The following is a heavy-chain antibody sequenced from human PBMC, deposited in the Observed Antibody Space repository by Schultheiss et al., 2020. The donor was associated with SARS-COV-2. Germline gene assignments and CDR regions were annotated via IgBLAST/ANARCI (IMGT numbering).Heavy chain of an antibody. CDR2: IKSKTDGGTT. D-gene: IGHD6-19*01. Sequence: GGSLRLSCAASGFTFSNAWMSWVRQAPGKGLEWVGRIKSKTDGGTTDYAAPVKGRFTISRDDSKNTLYLQMNSLKTEDTAVYYCARAPIHNWYSSGWYDYWGQGTLVTVSS. CDR1: GFTFSNAW. CDR3: ARAPIHNWYSSGWYDY. J-gene: IGHJ4*02. V-gene: IGHV3-15*01.